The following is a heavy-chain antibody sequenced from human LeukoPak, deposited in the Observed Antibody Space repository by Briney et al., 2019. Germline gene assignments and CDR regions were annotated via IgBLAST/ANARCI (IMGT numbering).Heavy chain of an antibody. D-gene: IGHD3-10*01. V-gene: IGHV3-23*01. CDR1: LVSFRGSA. CDR2: ITGSGIST. CDR3: AKSGFGVFRGLDV. Sequence: GGSLRLSCAQSLVSFRGSAMCWVPDGLQGGLGSGSDITGSGISTYYAASVKGRFTISRDNSKNALYLQMNGLRTEDTAVYFCAKSGFGVFRGLDVWGQGATVTVSS. J-gene: IGHJ6*02.